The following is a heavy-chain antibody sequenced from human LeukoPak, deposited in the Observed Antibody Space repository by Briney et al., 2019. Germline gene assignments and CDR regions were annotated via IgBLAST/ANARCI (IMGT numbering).Heavy chain of an antibody. J-gene: IGHJ6*02. V-gene: IGHV3-33*01. D-gene: IGHD1-26*01. CDR2: VWYDGDDR. CDR1: GFPFSSYG. Sequence: GGSLGLSCATSGFPFSSYGMHWVRQAPGMGLEWVAVVWYDGDDRYYADSVKGRFTISRDNSKNTLYLQMNSLRAEDTAVYYCARGGALGMDVWGQGTTVTVSS. CDR3: ARGGALGMDV.